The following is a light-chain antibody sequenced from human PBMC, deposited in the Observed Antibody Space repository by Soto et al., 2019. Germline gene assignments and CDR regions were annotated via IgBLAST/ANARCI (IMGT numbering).Light chain of an antibody. J-gene: IGLJ1*01. CDR3: SSYTSSITYV. Sequence: QSVLTQPASVSGSPGQSITISCIGTRSDVGGYNYVSWYQQHPGKAPKLMIYDVTNRPSGVSNRFSGSKSGNTASLTISGLQAEDEADYYCSSYTSSITYVFGTGTKLTVL. CDR1: RSDVGGYNY. V-gene: IGLV2-14*01. CDR2: DVT.